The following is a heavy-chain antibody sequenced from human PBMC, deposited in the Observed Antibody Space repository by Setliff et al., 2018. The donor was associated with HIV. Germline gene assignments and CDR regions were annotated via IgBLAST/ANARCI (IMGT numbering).Heavy chain of an antibody. CDR2: ISPDDSDT. J-gene: IGHJ6*03. D-gene: IGHD6-19*01. V-gene: IGHV5-51*01. Sequence: PGESLKISCKSSGYVFTNYWIGWVRQMPGKGLEWMGIISPDDSDTRYSPSFQGQVTISVDKSTSTYYNPSLKSRVNIFIDTSKNQQSLKLSSVTAADTAVYYCARHVVGGWLKDLQYMDVWGKGTTVTVSS. CDR3: NQQSLKLSSVTAADTAVYYCARHVVGGWLKDLQYMDV. CDR1: GYVFTNYW.